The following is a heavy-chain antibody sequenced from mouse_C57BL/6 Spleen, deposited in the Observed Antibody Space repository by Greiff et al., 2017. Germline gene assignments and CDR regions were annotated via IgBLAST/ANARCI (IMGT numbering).Heavy chain of an antibody. Sequence: VQLQQPGTELVKPGASVKLSCKASGYTFTSYWMHWVKQRPGQGLEWIGNINPSNGGTNYNEKFKSKATLTVDKSSSTAYMELHSLTSEDSAVYFCAPPFYDHGRAMDYWGQGTSVTVSS. CDR1: GYTFTSYW. CDR2: INPSNGGT. V-gene: IGHV1-53*01. D-gene: IGHD1-1*01. CDR3: APPFYDHGRAMDY. J-gene: IGHJ4*01.